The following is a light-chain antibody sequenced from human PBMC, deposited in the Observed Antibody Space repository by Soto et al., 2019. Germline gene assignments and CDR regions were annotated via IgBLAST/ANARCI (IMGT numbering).Light chain of an antibody. V-gene: IGKV3-20*01. Sequence: EIVLTQAPGTLSVSQGERVTLSCRASQSVNSNYLAWYQQRPGQAPRLLIFGASYRATGIPDRFSGSGSGTDFTLTISRLEPEDFAVYYCQQYSSSPPEFTFGPGTRVDSK. J-gene: IGKJ3*01. CDR2: GAS. CDR3: QQYSSSPPEFT. CDR1: QSVNSNY.